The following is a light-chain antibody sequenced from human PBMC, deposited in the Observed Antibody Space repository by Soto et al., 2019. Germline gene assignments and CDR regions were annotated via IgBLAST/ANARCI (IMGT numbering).Light chain of an antibody. CDR2: RNN. Sequence: QTVVTRPPSASATPGQRVTISCSGSSSNIGSDFVFWYQQLPGTAPKLLIYRNNQRPSGVPDRFSGSKSGTSASLAISGLRSEDEADYYCAAWDHSLSGWMIGGGTKVTVL. CDR1: SSNIGSDF. J-gene: IGLJ3*02. CDR3: AAWDHSLSGWM. V-gene: IGLV1-47*01.